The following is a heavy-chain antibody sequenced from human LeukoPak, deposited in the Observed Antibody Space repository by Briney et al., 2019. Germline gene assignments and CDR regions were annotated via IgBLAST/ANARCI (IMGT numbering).Heavy chain of an antibody. CDR2: IYTSGST. D-gene: IGHD3-10*01. CDR3: ARLSMVRGVILDY. Sequence: PSETLSLTCSVSGDSISGYYWSWIRQPAGKGLEWIGRIYTSGSTNYNPSLKSRVTMSVDTSKNQFSLKLSSVTAADTAVYYCARLSMVRGVILDYWGQGTLVTVSS. CDR1: GDSISGYY. V-gene: IGHV4-4*07. J-gene: IGHJ4*02.